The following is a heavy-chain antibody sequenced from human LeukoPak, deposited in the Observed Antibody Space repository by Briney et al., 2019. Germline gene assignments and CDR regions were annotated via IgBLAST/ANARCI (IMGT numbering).Heavy chain of an antibody. J-gene: IGHJ4*02. CDR3: AREYYDSSGSLYYFDY. D-gene: IGHD3-22*01. CDR2: INPNSGGT. Sequence: GASVKVSCKASGYTFTGYYMHWVRQAPGQGLEWMGWINPNSGGTNYAQKFQGRVTMTRDTSISTAYMELSRLRSDDTAVYYCAREYYDSSGSLYYFDYWGQGTLVTVSS. CDR1: GYTFTGYY. V-gene: IGHV1-2*02.